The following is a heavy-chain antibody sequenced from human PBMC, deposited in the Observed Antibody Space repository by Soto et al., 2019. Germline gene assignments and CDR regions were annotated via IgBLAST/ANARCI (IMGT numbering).Heavy chain of an antibody. CDR2: IGTAGDT. CDR1: GFTFSSYD. V-gene: IGHV3-13*01. J-gene: IGHJ6*03. CDR3: ARAVVVPAAIWQDYYYYMDV. D-gene: IGHD2-2*01. Sequence: GGSLRLSCAASGFTFSSYDMHWVRQATGKGLEWVSAIGTAGDTYYPGSVKGRFTISRENAKNSLYLQMNSLRAGDTAVYYCARAVVVPAAIWQDYYYYMDVWGKGTTVTVSS.